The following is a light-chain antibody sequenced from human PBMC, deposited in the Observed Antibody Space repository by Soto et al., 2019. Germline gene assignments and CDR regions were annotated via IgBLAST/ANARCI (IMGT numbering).Light chain of an antibody. Sequence: QSVLTQPPSVSAAPGQKVTISCSGSSSNIGTNYVSWYQQLPGTAPKLLIYDNNKRPSGIPDRFSGSKSGTSATLGITGLQTGDEADYYCGTWDSSLSDYVFGTGTKLTVL. J-gene: IGLJ1*01. CDR1: SSNIGTNY. CDR3: GTWDSSLSDYV. CDR2: DNN. V-gene: IGLV1-51*01.